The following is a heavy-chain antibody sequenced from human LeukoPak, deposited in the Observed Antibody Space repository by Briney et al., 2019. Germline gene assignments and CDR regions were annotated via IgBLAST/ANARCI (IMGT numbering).Heavy chain of an antibody. Sequence: SETLSLTCTVSGGSITSGGYYWSWIRQHPEKGLVLIGYIYSSGTTYFNPSLKSRVTISLDTSEHQFSLNLNSVTAADTAVYYCARAYGSGSAYNRYFDYWGQGALVTVSS. D-gene: IGHD3-10*01. CDR3: ARAYGSGSAYNRYFDY. J-gene: IGHJ4*02. V-gene: IGHV4-31*03. CDR1: GGSITSGGYY. CDR2: IYSSGTT.